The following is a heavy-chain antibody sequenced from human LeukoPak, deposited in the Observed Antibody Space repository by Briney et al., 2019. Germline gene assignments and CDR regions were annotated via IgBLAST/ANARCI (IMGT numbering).Heavy chain of an antibody. J-gene: IGHJ4*02. CDR3: ATDTAIGRFDY. Sequence: GGSLRLSCAASGFTFSDSAMHWVRQASGKGLEWLGRIRTQANNDATAYGASVKGRFIISRDDSRNTAYLQMNSLKTEDTAVYYCATDTAIGRFDYWGQGTLVTVSS. V-gene: IGHV3-73*01. CDR2: IRTQANNDAT. D-gene: IGHD5-18*01. CDR1: GFTFSDSA.